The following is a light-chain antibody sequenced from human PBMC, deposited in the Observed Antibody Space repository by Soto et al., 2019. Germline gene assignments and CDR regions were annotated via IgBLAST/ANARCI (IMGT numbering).Light chain of an antibody. Sequence: DIQMTQSPSTLPASVGDRVTITCRASQSISSWLAWYQQKPGKAPKLLIYKASSLESGVPSRFSGSGSGTEFTLTISSLQPDDFATYYCQQYNSYPLTFGPGTKVDI. V-gene: IGKV1-5*03. CDR1: QSISSW. CDR2: KAS. CDR3: QQYNSYPLT. J-gene: IGKJ3*01.